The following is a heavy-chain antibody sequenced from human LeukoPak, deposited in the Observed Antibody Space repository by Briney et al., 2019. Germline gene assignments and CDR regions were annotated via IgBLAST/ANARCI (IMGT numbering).Heavy chain of an antibody. CDR3: AHLPEEVVTATSNWFDP. CDR2: IIPILGIA. V-gene: IGHV1-69*04. J-gene: IGHJ5*02. CDR1: GGTFSSYA. Sequence: ASVKVSCKASGGTFSSYAISWVRQAPGQGLEWMGRIIPILGIANYAQKFQGRVTITADKSTSTAYMELSSLRSEDTAVYYCAHLPEEVVTATSNWFDPWGQGTLVTVSS. D-gene: IGHD2-21*02.